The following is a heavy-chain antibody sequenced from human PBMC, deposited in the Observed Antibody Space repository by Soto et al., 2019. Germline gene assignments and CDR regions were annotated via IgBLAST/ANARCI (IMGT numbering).Heavy chain of an antibody. V-gene: IGHV1-2*02. CDR1: GYTFTGYY. J-gene: IGHJ6*02. Sequence: QVQLVQSGAEVKKPGASVKVSCKASGYTFTGYYMHWVRQAPGQGLEWMGWINPNSGGTNYAQKFQGRVTMTRATSISTAYMELSRLRSDDTAVYYCARVRAAAGTRYYYGMDVWGQGTTVTVSS. D-gene: IGHD6-13*01. CDR2: INPNSGGT. CDR3: ARVRAAAGTRYYYGMDV.